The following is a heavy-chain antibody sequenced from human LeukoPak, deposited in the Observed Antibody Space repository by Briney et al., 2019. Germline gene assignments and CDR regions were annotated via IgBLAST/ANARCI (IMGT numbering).Heavy chain of an antibody. Sequence: ASVKVSCKVSGYSLSELSTHWVRQAPGQGLEWMGGFDPGDDETIYAQKFQGRVTMTEDTSTDTACLELSSLRPEDTAVYFCATEKDLLLDSWGQGTPVTVSS. D-gene: IGHD1-26*01. J-gene: IGHJ5*01. CDR2: FDPGDDET. CDR3: ATEKDLLLDS. CDR1: GYSLSELS. V-gene: IGHV1-24*01.